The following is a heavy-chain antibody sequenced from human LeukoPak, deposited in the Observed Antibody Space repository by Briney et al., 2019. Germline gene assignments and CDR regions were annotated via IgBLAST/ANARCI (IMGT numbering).Heavy chain of an antibody. J-gene: IGHJ4*02. D-gene: IGHD2-21*02. Sequence: PGGSLRLSCSASGFTFSSYAMHWVRQAPGKGLEYVSAISSNGGSTYYADSVKGRFTISRDNSKNTLYLQMSSLRAEDTAVYYCVKGGTGWRRSYFDYWGQGTLVTVSS. V-gene: IGHV3-64D*06. CDR1: GFTFSSYA. CDR2: ISSNGGST. CDR3: VKGGTGWRRSYFDY.